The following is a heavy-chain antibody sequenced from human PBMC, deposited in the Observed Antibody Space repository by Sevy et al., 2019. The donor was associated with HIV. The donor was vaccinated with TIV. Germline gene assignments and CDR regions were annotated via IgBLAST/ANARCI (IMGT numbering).Heavy chain of an antibody. CDR1: GFTFSSYE. D-gene: IGHD4-17*01. V-gene: IGHV3-48*03. Sequence: GGSLRLSCAASGFTFSSYEMNWVRQAPGKGLEWVSYISNTGSSIYYSDSVKGRFTMSRDNAKDSLYLQMNSVRGEDTAVYYCARDLPPSATTVSHFDYWGRGTLVTVSS. CDR2: ISNTGSSI. CDR3: ARDLPPSATTVSHFDY. J-gene: IGHJ4*02.